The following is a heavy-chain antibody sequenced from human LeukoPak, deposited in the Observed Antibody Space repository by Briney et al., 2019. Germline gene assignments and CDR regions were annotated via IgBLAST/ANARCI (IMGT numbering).Heavy chain of an antibody. Sequence: SQTLSLTCAISGDSVSSISVAWNWIRQSPSRGLEWLGRTYYRSKWYYEYAVSVKSRINIGPDTSKNHFSLQLTSVTPEDTAVYYCSLARSEYHYGMDVWGQGTTVTVSS. CDR2: TYYRSKWYY. CDR1: GDSVSSISVA. J-gene: IGHJ6*02. V-gene: IGHV6-1*01. CDR3: SLARSEYHYGMDV.